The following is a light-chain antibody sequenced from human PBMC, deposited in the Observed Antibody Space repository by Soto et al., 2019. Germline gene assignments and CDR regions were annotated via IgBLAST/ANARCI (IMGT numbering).Light chain of an antibody. CDR3: QQSYSNPPT. J-gene: IGKJ2*01. Sequence: DIQMTQSPSSLSASVGDRVTITCRASQSIRSYLNWYQQKPGKAPKLLIYAAYSLQSGVPSRFTGSGSGTEFTLTISSLQPEDFETYSCQQSYSNPPTFALGTKVDIK. V-gene: IGKV1-39*01. CDR2: AAY. CDR1: QSIRSY.